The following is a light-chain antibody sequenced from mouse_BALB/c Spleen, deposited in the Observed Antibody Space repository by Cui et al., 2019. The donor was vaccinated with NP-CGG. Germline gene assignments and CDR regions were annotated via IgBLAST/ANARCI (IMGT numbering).Light chain of an antibody. CDR2: GTN. V-gene: IGLV1*01. Sequence: QSVVTVEYALTTSPGETVTLTCRSNTGAVTTSNYANWVQEKPDHLFTGLIGGTNNRAPGVPARFSGSLIGDKAALTITGAQTEDEAIYFCALWYSNHWVFGGGTKLTVL. CDR1: TGAVTTSNY. J-gene: IGLJ1*01. CDR3: ALWYSNHWV.